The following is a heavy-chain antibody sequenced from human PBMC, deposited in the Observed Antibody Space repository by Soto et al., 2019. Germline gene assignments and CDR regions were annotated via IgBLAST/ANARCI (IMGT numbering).Heavy chain of an antibody. CDR1: GFTFSSYG. CDR2: IWYDGSNK. CDR3: ARGGKYCSSTSCLVDAFDI. D-gene: IGHD2-2*01. V-gene: IGHV3-33*01. J-gene: IGHJ3*02. Sequence: QVQLVESGGGVVQPGRSLRLSCAASGFTFSSYGMHWVRQAPGKGLEWVAVIWYDGSNKYYADSVKGRFTISRDNSKNTLYLQMNSLRADDTAVYYCARGGKYCSSTSCLVDAFDIWGQGTMVTVSS.